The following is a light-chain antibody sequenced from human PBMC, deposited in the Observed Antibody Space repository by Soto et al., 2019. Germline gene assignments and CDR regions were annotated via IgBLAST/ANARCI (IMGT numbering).Light chain of an antibody. CDR3: SSYTSSSTVV. J-gene: IGLJ3*02. CDR2: DVS. CDR1: SRDVGSYNY. Sequence: QSVLTQPASVSVSPGQSITISCTGTSRDVGSYNYVSWYQQRPGKAPRLMIYDVSDRPSGISIRFSGSKSGNTASLTISGLQAEDEADYFCSSYTSSSTVVFGGGTKVTVL. V-gene: IGLV2-14*01.